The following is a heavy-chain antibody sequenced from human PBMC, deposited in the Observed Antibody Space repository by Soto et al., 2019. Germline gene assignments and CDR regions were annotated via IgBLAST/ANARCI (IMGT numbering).Heavy chain of an antibody. Sequence: PGGSLRLSCAASGFTFSSYSMNWIRQAPGKGLEWVSSISSSSSYIYYADSVKGRFTISRDNAKNSLYLQMNSLRAEDTAVYYCARAPPGDTAMNDYWGQGXLVTVYS. V-gene: IGHV3-21*01. CDR2: ISSSSSYI. CDR3: ARAPPGDTAMNDY. J-gene: IGHJ4*02. D-gene: IGHD5-18*01. CDR1: GFTFSSYS.